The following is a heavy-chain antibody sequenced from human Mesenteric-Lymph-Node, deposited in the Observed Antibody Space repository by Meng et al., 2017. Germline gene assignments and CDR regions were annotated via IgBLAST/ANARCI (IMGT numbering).Heavy chain of an antibody. CDR1: GGSISSGDSY. V-gene: IGHV4-30-4*01. CDR2: IYYSGST. D-gene: IGHD4-17*01. J-gene: IGHJ5*02. CDR3: ARRYGASAYNWFDP. Sequence: QVQLQGSGPGLGKPSQTLSLTCAVSGGSISSGDSYWSWIRQPPGKGLEWIGYIYYSGSTYYNPSLRSRITISVDTSKNQFSLRLSSVTAADTAVYYCARRYGASAYNWFDPWGQGTLVTVSS.